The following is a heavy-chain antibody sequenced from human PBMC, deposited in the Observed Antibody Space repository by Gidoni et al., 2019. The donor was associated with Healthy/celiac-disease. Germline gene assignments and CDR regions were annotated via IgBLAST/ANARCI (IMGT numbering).Heavy chain of an antibody. CDR3: ARHIIRVGAVAGTVVGDY. J-gene: IGHJ4*02. CDR1: GGSISSSSYY. D-gene: IGHD6-19*01. Sequence: QLQLQESGPGLVKPSETLSLTCTVSGGSISSSSYYWGWIRQPPGKGLEWIGSIYYSGSTYYNPSLKSRVTISVDTSKNQFSLKLSSVTAADTAVYYCARHIIRVGAVAGTVVGDYWGQGTLVTVSS. V-gene: IGHV4-39*01. CDR2: IYYSGST.